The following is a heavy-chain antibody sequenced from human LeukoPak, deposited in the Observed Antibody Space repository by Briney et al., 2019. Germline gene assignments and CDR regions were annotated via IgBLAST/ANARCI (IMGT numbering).Heavy chain of an antibody. CDR2: IYYSGST. V-gene: IGHV4-59*01. J-gene: IGHJ5*02. D-gene: IGHD5-24*01. CDR1: GGSISRYY. CDR3: ARRRGYNSGSWFDP. Sequence: SETLSLTCTVSGGSISRYYWSWMRQPPGKGLEWVGYIYYSGSTNYNPSLKSRVTLSVDTSKHQFSLKLSSMTAADTAVYYCARRRGYNSGSWFDPWGQGTLVTVSS.